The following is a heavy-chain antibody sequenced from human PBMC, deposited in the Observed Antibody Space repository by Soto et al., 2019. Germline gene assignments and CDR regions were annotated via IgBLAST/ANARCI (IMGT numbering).Heavy chain of an antibody. V-gene: IGHV3-30*18. D-gene: IGHD1-26*01. J-gene: IGHJ5*02. CDR1: GFTFSSYS. Sequence: PGGSLRLSCAASGFTFSSYSMTWVRQAPGKGLEWVALISHDGSNKYYADSVKGRFTISRDNSKNTLYLQMSSLRAEDTAVYFCAKDRPVKARSGSLSSWGQGTLVTVSS. CDR2: ISHDGSNK. CDR3: AKDRPVKARSGSLSS.